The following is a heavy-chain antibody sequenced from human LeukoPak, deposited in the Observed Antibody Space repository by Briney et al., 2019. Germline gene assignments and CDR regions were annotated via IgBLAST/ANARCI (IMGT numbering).Heavy chain of an antibody. D-gene: IGHD6-19*01. J-gene: IGHJ5*02. V-gene: IGHV1-46*01. Sequence: ASVKVSCKAFGYTFTSYYMHWVRQAPGQGLEWMGTINPSGGSTSYAQKFQGRVTMTRDTSTSTVYMELSSLRSEDTAVYYCARVGSSGQNWFDPWGQGTLVTVSS. CDR1: GYTFTSYY. CDR2: INPSGGST. CDR3: ARVGSSGQNWFDP.